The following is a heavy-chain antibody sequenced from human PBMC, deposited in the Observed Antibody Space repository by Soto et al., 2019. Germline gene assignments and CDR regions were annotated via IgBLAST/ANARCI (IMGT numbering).Heavy chain of an antibody. Sequence: SETLSLTCTVSGGSISSGGYYWSWIRQHPGRGLEWIGYIYYNGNTYYNPSLKSRVTVSVDTSKNQFSLNVRSVTAADTAVYYCARCSLVVIPVPGFDPWGQGTLVTVS. CDR1: GGSISSGGYY. D-gene: IGHD2-15*01. CDR3: ARCSLVVIPVPGFDP. CDR2: IYYNGNT. J-gene: IGHJ5*02. V-gene: IGHV4-31*03.